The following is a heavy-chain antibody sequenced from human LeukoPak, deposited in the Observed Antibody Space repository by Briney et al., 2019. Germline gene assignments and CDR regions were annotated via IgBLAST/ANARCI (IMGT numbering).Heavy chain of an antibody. CDR1: GYIFTNYW. Sequence: GESLKISCKGSGYIFTNYWIGWVRQMPGKGLEWMGIIYGGDSETRYSPSFQGQVTISLDKSITTAYLQWSSLEASDTAMYYCARRVLAAVGYYFDSWGQGTLVTVSS. D-gene: IGHD6-13*01. CDR2: IYGGDSET. V-gene: IGHV5-51*01. CDR3: ARRVLAAVGYYFDS. J-gene: IGHJ4*02.